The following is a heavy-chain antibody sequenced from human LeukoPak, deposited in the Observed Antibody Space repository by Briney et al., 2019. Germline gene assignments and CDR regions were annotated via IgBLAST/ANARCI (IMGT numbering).Heavy chain of an antibody. CDR3: TRKTTTETYYED. V-gene: IGHV4-28*01. CDR2: IYYSGGT. J-gene: IGHJ4*02. CDR1: GYSISSSNW. D-gene: IGHD1-1*01. Sequence: PSDTLSLTCAVSGYSISSSNWWGWIRQSPGKGLEWIGYIYYSGGTYYNPSLKSRVTMSVDTSKNRFSLELSSVTAVDTAVYYCTRKTTTETYYEDWGQGTLVTVSS.